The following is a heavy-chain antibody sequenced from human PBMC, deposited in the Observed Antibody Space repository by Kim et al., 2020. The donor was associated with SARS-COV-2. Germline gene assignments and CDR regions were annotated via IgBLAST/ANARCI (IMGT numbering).Heavy chain of an antibody. CDR3: AKPGGRTGMDV. V-gene: IGHV4-39*07. Sequence: TTYYNPSLTSRVTISVDTSRNQFSLHLSSVTAADTAVYYCAKPGGRTGMDVWGQGTTVTVSS. CDR2: TT. D-gene: IGHD3-16*01. J-gene: IGHJ6*02.